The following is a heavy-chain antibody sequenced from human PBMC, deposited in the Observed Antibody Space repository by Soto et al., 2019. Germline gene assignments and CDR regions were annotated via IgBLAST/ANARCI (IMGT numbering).Heavy chain of an antibody. CDR2: IYYSGST. V-gene: IGHV4-31*03. J-gene: IGHJ4*02. Sequence: SETLSLTCTVSGGSISSGGYYWSWIRQHPGKGLEWIGYIYYSGSTYYNPSLKSRVTISVDTSKNQFSLKLSSVTAADTAVYYCARILRDSSSSAVALDQYYFDYWGQGXLVTVSS. CDR1: GGSISSGGYY. CDR3: ARILRDSSSSAVALDQYYFDY. D-gene: IGHD6-6*01.